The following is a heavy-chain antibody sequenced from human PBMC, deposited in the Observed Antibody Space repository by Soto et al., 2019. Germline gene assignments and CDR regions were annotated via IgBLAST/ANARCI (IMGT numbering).Heavy chain of an antibody. CDR1: GGTFSSHA. J-gene: IGHJ4*01. CDR2: IIPIFGTA. V-gene: IGHV1-69*01. Sequence: QVQLVQSGAEVKKPGSSVKVSCKASGGTFSSHAISWVRQAPGQGLEWMGGIIPIFGTAKYAQNFQGRVTITADESTSTANMELSSLRSEDTAVYYCARCLRLGELSFSYWGQGTLVTVSS. D-gene: IGHD3-16*02. CDR3: ARCLRLGELSFSY.